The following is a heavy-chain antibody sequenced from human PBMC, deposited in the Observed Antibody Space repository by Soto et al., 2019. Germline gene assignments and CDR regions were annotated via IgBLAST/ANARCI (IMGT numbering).Heavy chain of an antibody. D-gene: IGHD5-12*01. CDR1: GASISRRRSF. CDR3: ARDNGYGHFDS. J-gene: IGHJ4*02. Sequence: TLSSPCTVCGASISRRRSFWSSICQNQGKGLEWMGYRFYSGSTYFPPSLKCRVNISVDTSKNQFSLRLTSVTPADTAVYYCARDNGYGHFDSWGQGTLVTVS. CDR2: RFYSGST. V-gene: IGHV4-31*03.